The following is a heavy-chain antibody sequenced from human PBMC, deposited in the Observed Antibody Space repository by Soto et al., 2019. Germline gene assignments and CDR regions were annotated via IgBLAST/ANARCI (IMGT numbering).Heavy chain of an antibody. D-gene: IGHD1-26*01. Sequence: QMQLVPSGAEVQKTGSSVKVSCKASGYTFTYSYLHWVRQAPGQALEWMEWTTPFNGNTNYANKFQNRGTITRARSMGTAYMGLSSLRSEDPAMDYCATSFLKGLYFLAYWGPRTPVTVTS. V-gene: IGHV1-45*02. CDR3: ATSFLKGLYFLAY. CDR1: GYTFTYSY. J-gene: IGHJ4*03. CDR2: TTPFNGNT.